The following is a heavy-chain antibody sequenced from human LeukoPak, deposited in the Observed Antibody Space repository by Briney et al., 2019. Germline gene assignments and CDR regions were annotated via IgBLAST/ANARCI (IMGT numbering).Heavy chain of an antibody. Sequence: GGSLRLSCAASGFTFSSHWMSWVRQAPGKGLEWVANIKKDGSEKYYVDAVKGRFTISRDNAKNSLYLQMNSLRAEDTAVYYCARDPYSGYVRFDYWGQGTLVTVSS. CDR1: GFTFSSHW. V-gene: IGHV3-7*01. CDR2: IKKDGSEK. J-gene: IGHJ4*02. D-gene: IGHD5-12*01. CDR3: ARDPYSGYVRFDY.